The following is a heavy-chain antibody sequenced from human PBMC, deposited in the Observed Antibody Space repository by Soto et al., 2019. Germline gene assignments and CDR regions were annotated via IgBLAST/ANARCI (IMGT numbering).Heavy chain of an antibody. CDR2: VNPGGYST. J-gene: IGHJ4*02. CDR3: AKDLRAGSGYDFDS. V-gene: IGHV3-23*01. CDR1: GFTFTSYS. Sequence: EVQLLQSGGGLVQPGGSLRLSCAASGFTFTSYSMTWVRQTPGKGLEWVAAVNPGGYSTYYADSVKGRFTISRDNSNKTLYLQMNSLRAKDTAVYYCAKDLRAGSGYDFDSRDQGTLVTVSS. D-gene: IGHD5-12*01.